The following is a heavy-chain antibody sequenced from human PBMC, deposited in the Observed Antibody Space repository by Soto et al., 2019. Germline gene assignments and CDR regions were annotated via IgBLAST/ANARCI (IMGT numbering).Heavy chain of an antibody. D-gene: IGHD2-2*01. V-gene: IGHV3-30*03. CDR2: VSFDGNDK. CDR3: ARDEEGCISTSCFSGYYAMDV. J-gene: IGHJ6*02. CDR1: GFTFNSYG. Sequence: GGSLRLSCAASGFTFNSYGIHWVRQAPGKGLEWVALVSFDGNDKYYADSVKGRFTISRDNSQNTLYLQMNSLRAEDTAVYYCARDEEGCISTSCFSGYYAMDVWGQGTTVTVSS.